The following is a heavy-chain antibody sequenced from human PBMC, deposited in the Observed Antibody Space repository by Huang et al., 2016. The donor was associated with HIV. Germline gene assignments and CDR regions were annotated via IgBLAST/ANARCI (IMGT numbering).Heavy chain of an antibody. CDR1: GFTFSSYW. CDR2: INSDGSST. D-gene: IGHD3-10*01. V-gene: IGHV3-74*01. Sequence: EVQLVESGGGLVQPGGSLRLSCAASGFTFSSYWMHWVHQAPGKGVVWVSRINSDGSSTSYADSVKGRFTISRDNAKNTLYLQMNSLRAEDTAVYYCARALWFGEFDWYFDLWGRGTLVTVSS. CDR3: ARALWFGEFDWYFDL. J-gene: IGHJ2*01.